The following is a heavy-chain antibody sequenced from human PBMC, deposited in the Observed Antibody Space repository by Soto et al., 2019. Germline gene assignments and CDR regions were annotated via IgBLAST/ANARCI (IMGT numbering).Heavy chain of an antibody. J-gene: IGHJ6*02. CDR1: GDSFNSYA. CDR3: ARVGYCNTTNCLFYYYHYGMDV. CDR2: IIPIFYTA. Sequence: QVQLVQSGAEVKKPGSSVKVSCKASGDSFNSYAISWVRQAPGQGLEWMGGIIPIFYTANHAQKFQARVTMTADESASTAYMELSGLRSEDTAVYYCARVGYCNTTNCLFYYYHYGMDVWGQGTTVTVS. V-gene: IGHV1-69*01. D-gene: IGHD2-2*01.